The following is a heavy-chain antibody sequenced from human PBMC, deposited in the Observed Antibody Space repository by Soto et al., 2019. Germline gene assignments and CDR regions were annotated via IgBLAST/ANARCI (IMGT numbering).Heavy chain of an antibody. D-gene: IGHD3-3*01. CDR1: GGSISNYY. V-gene: IGHV4-59*01. J-gene: IGHJ4*02. Sequence: SETLSLTCTVSGGSISNYYWSWVRQPPGKGLEWIGYIYDSGSTNYNPSLKGRVTISVDRSKNQFSLKLSSVTAADTAVYYCAREYYGDYFDYWGQGTLVTVPS. CDR3: AREYYGDYFDY. CDR2: IYDSGST.